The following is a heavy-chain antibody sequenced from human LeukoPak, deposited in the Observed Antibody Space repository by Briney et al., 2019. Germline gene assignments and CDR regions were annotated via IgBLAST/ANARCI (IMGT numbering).Heavy chain of an antibody. V-gene: IGHV3-53*01. D-gene: IGHD3-10*01. CDR1: GFTVSSNY. CDR3: ARDRMYYYGSGSYYNHYYYYMDV. CDR2: IYSGGST. Sequence: GGSLRLSCAASGFTVSSNYMSWVRQAPGKGLEWVSVIYSGGSTYYADSVKGRFTISRDNSKNTLYLQMNSLRAEDTAVYYCARDRMYYYGSGSYYNHYYYYMDVWGKGTTVTISS. J-gene: IGHJ6*03.